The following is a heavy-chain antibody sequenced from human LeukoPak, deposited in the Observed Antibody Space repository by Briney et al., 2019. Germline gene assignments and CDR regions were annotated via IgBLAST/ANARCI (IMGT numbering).Heavy chain of an antibody. J-gene: IGHJ4*02. CDR3: ARHVAVAGSDY. CDR1: GYSISSGYY. Sequence: SETLSLICAVSGYSISSGYYWGWIRQPPGKGLEWIGSIYHSGSTYYNPSLKSRVTISVDTSKNQFSLKLSSVTAADTAVYYCARHVAVAGSDYWGQGTLVTVSS. V-gene: IGHV4-38-2*01. CDR2: IYHSGST. D-gene: IGHD6-19*01.